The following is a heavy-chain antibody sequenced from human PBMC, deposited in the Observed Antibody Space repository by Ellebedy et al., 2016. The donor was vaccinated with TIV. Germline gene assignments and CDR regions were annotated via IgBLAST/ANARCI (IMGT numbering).Heavy chain of an antibody. Sequence: ASVKVSXXASGGTFSSYAMHWVRQAPGQRLEWMGWINAGNGNTKYSQKFQGRVTITRDTSASTAYMELSSLRSEDTAVYYCARDRWFGESPAFDIWGQGTMVTVSS. CDR3: ARDRWFGESPAFDI. CDR1: GGTFSSYA. D-gene: IGHD3-10*01. J-gene: IGHJ3*02. CDR2: INAGNGNT. V-gene: IGHV1-3*01.